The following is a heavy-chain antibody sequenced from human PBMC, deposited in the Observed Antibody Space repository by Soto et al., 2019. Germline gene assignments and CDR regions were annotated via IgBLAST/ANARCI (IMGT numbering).Heavy chain of an antibody. CDR1: GGTFSSYT. V-gene: IGHV1-69*02. CDR3: AANLYCSGGSCSHYYYYYYMDV. Sequence: QVQLVQSGAEVKKPGSSVKVSCKASGGTFSSYTISWVRQAPGQGLEWMGRIIPILGIANYAQEFQGRVTITADKSTSTAYMELSSLRSEDTAVYYCAANLYCSGGSCSHYYYYYYMDVWGKGTTVTVSS. CDR2: IIPILGIA. D-gene: IGHD2-15*01. J-gene: IGHJ6*03.